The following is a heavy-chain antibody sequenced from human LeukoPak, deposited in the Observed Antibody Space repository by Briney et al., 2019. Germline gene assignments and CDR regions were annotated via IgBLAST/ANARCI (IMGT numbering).Heavy chain of an antibody. D-gene: IGHD2-15*01. V-gene: IGHV3-23*01. Sequence: GGSLRLSCAASGFTISSYAMSWVRQAPGKGLEWVSGISGSDGSTHYADSVKGRFTISRDNSKNTLYLQMTSLRAEDTAVYYCASRRSYTYTPFDYWGQGTLVTVSS. CDR1: GFTISSYA. CDR3: ASRRSYTYTPFDY. J-gene: IGHJ4*02. CDR2: ISGSDGST.